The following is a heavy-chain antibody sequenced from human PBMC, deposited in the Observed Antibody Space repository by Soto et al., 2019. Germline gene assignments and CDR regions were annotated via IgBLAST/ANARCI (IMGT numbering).Heavy chain of an antibody. Sequence: GGSLRLSCASSGFTFSSYAMSLVRQAPGKGLEWVSAISGSGGSTYYADSVKGRFTISRDNSKNTLYLQMNSLRAEDTAVYYCAKGLNSSGPGYYYYGMDVWGQGTTVTVSS. CDR3: AKGLNSSGPGYYYYGMDV. D-gene: IGHD6-19*01. V-gene: IGHV3-23*01. CDR2: ISGSGGST. J-gene: IGHJ6*02. CDR1: GFTFSSYA.